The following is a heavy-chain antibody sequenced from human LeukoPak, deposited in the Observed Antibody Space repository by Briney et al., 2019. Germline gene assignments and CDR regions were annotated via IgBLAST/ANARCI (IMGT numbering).Heavy chain of an antibody. CDR1: GYTVTSYD. CDR2: MDPNTGNT. J-gene: IGHJ6*03. Sequence: ASVKVSCKASGYTVTSYDINWVRQATGQGLEWMGWMDPNTGNTGYAQKFQGRVTITRNTSISTVYMELSSLRSEDTAVYYCARGAGVTISYYHYYIDVWGKGTTVTVSS. D-gene: IGHD3-10*01. V-gene: IGHV1-8*03. CDR3: ARGAGVTISYYHYYIDV.